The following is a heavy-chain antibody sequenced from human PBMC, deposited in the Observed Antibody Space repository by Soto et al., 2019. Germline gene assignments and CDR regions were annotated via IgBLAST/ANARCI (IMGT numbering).Heavy chain of an antibody. J-gene: IGHJ4*02. CDR3: ANRLSSDY. V-gene: IGHV3-23*01. CDR1: GFTFSSYD. CDR2: ISGSGDST. D-gene: IGHD6-6*01. Sequence: EVQLLESGGGLMQPGGSLRLSRAASGFTFSSYDMSWVRQAPGKGLEWVSGISGSGDSTYYADSVKGRFTISRDNSKNTLYLQMNSLRAEDTAVYYCANRLSSDYWGQGTLVTVSS.